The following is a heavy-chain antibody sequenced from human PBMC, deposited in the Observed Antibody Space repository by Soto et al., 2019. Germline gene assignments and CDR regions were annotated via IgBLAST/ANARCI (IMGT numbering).Heavy chain of an antibody. D-gene: IGHD6-6*01. CDR3: ARGPDSGRIAAGGAFDL. V-gene: IGHV3-11*01. CDR1: GFTFNDSY. Sequence: QVQLLESGGGLVKPGGSLRLSCAASGFTFNDSYMSWIRQAPGKGLEWTSYISSSGSTINYADSVKGRFTISRDNAKKPLSLQMNGVTADYTAVYFCARGPDSGRIAAGGAFDLWGQWTMVTVSS. CDR2: ISSSGSTI. J-gene: IGHJ3*01.